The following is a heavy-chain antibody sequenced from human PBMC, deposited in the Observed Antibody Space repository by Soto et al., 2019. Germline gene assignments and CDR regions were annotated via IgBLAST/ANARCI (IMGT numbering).Heavy chain of an antibody. CDR1: GFTFSSYA. CDR2: ISGSGGST. J-gene: IGHJ4*02. D-gene: IGHD2-2*01. CDR3: AKGAFDIVVVPAAIRVFYFDY. Sequence: EVQLLESGGGLVQPGGSLRLSCAASGFTFSSYAMSWVRQAPGKGLEWVSAISGSGGSTYYADSVKGRFTISRDNSKNTLYLQMNSLRAEDTAVYYCAKGAFDIVVVPAAIRVFYFDYWGQGTLVTVSS. V-gene: IGHV3-23*01.